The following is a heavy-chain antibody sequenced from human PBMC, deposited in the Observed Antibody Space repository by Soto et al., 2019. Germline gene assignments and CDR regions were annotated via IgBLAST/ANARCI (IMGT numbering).Heavy chain of an antibody. CDR2: IYYSGST. CDR3: ARHGGIVVVVAATRGNNWFDP. D-gene: IGHD2-15*01. J-gene: IGHJ5*02. V-gene: IGHV4-39*01. Sequence: QLQLQESGPGLVKPSETLSLTCTVSGGSISSSSYYWGWIRQPPGKGLEWIGSIYYSGSTYYNPSLKSRVTISVDTSKNQFSLKLSSVTAADTAVYYCARHGGIVVVVAATRGNNWFDPWGQGTLVTVSS. CDR1: GGSISSSSYY.